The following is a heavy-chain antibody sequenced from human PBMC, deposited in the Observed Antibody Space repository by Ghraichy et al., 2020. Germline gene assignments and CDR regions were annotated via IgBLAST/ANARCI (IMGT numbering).Heavy chain of an antibody. Sequence: SETPSLTCTVSGGSTSNYYWGWIRQPPGKGLEWIGSIYYSGSTYYSPSLKSRVTISINTSKNQFSLKLSSVTAADTALYYCARDQGGGSSDFWGLGTLVTVSS. D-gene: IGHD1-26*01. V-gene: IGHV4-39*07. CDR2: IYYSGST. CDR1: GGSTSNYY. CDR3: ARDQGGGSSDF. J-gene: IGHJ4*02.